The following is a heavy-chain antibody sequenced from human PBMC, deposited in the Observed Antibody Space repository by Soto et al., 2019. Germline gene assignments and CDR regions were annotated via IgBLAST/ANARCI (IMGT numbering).Heavy chain of an antibody. CDR2: IYHSGST. CDR3: ASHAAARGYYYYYGMDV. V-gene: IGHV4-4*02. D-gene: IGHD3-10*01. CDR1: GGSISSSNW. J-gene: IGHJ6*04. Sequence: PSETLSLTCAVSGGSISSSNWWSWVRQPPGKGLEGIGEIYHSGSTNYNPSLKSRVTISVDTSKNQFSLKLSSVTAADTAVYYCASHAAARGYYYYYGMDVWGEGTTVTVSS.